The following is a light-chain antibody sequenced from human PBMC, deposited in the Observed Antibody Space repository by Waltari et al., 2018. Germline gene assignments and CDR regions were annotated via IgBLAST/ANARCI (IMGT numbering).Light chain of an antibody. V-gene: IGLV7-46*01. CDR1: TGAVPSGHY. CDR3: LLSYSGARV. CDR2: DTN. Sequence: QAVVTQEPSLTVSPGGTVPLTCGSSTGAVPSGHYPYWFQQKPGQAPKTLIYDTNNKHPWTPDRFSGSLLEGKAALTLSGAQPEDEAEYYCLLSYSGARVFGGGAKLTVL. J-gene: IGLJ3*02.